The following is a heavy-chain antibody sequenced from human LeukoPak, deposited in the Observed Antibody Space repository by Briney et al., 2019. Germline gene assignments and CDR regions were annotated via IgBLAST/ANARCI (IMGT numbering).Heavy chain of an antibody. CDR1: GYTFTSYY. Sequence: ASVKVSCKASGYTFTSYYMHWVRQAPGQGLEWMGIINPSGGSTSYAQKFQGRVTTTRDTSTSTVYMELSSLRSEDTAVYYCATHCSSTSCPFDAFDIWGQGTMVTVSS. D-gene: IGHD2-2*01. J-gene: IGHJ3*02. CDR3: ATHCSSTSCPFDAFDI. V-gene: IGHV1-46*01. CDR2: INPSGGST.